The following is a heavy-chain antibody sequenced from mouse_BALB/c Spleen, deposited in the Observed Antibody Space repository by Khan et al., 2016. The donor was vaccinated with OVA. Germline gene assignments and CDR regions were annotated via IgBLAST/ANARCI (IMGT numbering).Heavy chain of an antibody. CDR2: INPTSGYT. Sequence: QVQLKQSGAELAKPGASVKMSCKASGYTFTTYWMHWVKQRPGQGLEWIGYINPTSGYTDYNEKFKDKATLSADKSSSQAYLQLSVLTSEYSAVYYCATDRIDYWGQGTTLTGSS. D-gene: IGHD2-14*01. V-gene: IGHV1-7*01. CDR3: ATDRIDY. CDR1: GYTFTTYW. J-gene: IGHJ2*01.